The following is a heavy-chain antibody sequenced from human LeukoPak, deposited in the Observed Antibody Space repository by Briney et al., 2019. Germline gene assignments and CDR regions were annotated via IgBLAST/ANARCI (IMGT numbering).Heavy chain of an antibody. Sequence: GRSLRLSCTASGFTFGDHAMSWFRQAPGKGLEWVGFIRSKAYGGTTEYAASVKGRFTISRDDSKSIAYLQMNSLKTEDTAVYYCTRPAAAGPYYYYGMDVWGQGTTVTVSS. CDR1: GFTFGDHA. D-gene: IGHD6-13*01. J-gene: IGHJ6*02. V-gene: IGHV3-49*03. CDR3: TRPAAAGPYYYYGMDV. CDR2: IRSKAYGGTT.